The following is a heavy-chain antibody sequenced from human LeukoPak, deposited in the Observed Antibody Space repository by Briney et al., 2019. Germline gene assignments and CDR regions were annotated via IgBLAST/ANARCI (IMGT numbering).Heavy chain of an antibody. J-gene: IGHJ5*02. CDR2: IYYSGST. CDR3: ARGVAARPIRWFDP. D-gene: IGHD6-6*01. CDR1: GGSISSSSYY. Sequence: SETLSLTCTVSGGSISSSSYYWGWIRQPPGKGLEWIGSIYYSGSTYYNPSLKSRVTISVDTSKNQFSLKLSSVTAADTAVYYCARGVAARPIRWFDPWGQGTLVTVSS. V-gene: IGHV4-39*01.